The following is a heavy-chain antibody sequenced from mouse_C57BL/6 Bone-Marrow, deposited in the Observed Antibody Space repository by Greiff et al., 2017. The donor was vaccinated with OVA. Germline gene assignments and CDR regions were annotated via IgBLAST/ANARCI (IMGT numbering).Heavy chain of an antibody. CDR1: GYAFTNYL. CDR2: INPGSGGT. J-gene: IGHJ2*01. D-gene: IGHD3-2*02. Sequence: VQLQQSGAELVRPGTSVKESCKASGYAFTNYLIEWVKQRPGQGLEWIGVINPGSGGTNYNEKFKGKATLTADKSSSTAYMQLSSLTSEDSAVYFCARCTAQAYYFDYWGQGTTLTVSS. CDR3: ARCTAQAYYFDY. V-gene: IGHV1-54*01.